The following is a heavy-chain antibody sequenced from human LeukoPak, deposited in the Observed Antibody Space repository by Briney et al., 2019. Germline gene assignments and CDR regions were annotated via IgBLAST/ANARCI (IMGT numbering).Heavy chain of an antibody. Sequence: SETLSLTCTDSDGSISSYYWSWIRQPPGKGLEWIGYIYTSGSTNYNPSLKSRVTISVDTSKNQFSLKLSSVTAADTAVYYCARGVSGYTYGSYYYYYMDVWGKGTTVTVSS. V-gene: IGHV4-4*09. D-gene: IGHD5-18*01. J-gene: IGHJ6*03. CDR2: IYTSGST. CDR3: ARGVSGYTYGSYYYYYMDV. CDR1: DGSISSYY.